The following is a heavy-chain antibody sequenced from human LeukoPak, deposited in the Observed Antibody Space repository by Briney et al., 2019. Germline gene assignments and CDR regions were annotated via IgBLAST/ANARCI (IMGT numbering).Heavy chain of an antibody. Sequence: GGSLRLSCAASGFTFGSYAMHWVRQAPGKGLEYVSAISSNGGSTYYANSVKGRFTISRDNSKNTLYLQMGSLRAEDMAVYYCARGSGYSSGWYAPPPPFDIWGQGTMVTVSS. CDR1: GFTFGSYA. V-gene: IGHV3-64*01. D-gene: IGHD6-19*01. J-gene: IGHJ3*02. CDR2: ISSNGGST. CDR3: ARGSGYSSGWYAPPPPFDI.